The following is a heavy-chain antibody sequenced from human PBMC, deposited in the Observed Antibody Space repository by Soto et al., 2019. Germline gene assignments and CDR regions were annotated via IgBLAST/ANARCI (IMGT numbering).Heavy chain of an antibody. D-gene: IGHD3-9*01. CDR3: ARQIFAADY. V-gene: IGHV1-69*01. J-gene: IGHJ4*02. Sequence: QVQLVQSGAEVKKPGSSVKVSCKASGGTFSSFPIAWVRQAPGQGLEWVGGIMPIFGTTKYAQNFRDRVTIYADESTSTAYMELRRLRSDDTAVYYCARQIFAADYWGQGTLLIVSS. CDR1: GGTFSSFP. CDR2: IMPIFGTT.